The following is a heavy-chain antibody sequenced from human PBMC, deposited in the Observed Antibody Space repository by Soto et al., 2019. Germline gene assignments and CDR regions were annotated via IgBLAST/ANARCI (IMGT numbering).Heavy chain of an antibody. V-gene: IGHV4-30-4*02. J-gene: IGHJ6*02. D-gene: IGHD6-13*01. CDR1: GGSISSGDYY. CDR2: IYHAGIT. CDR3: ASAAAGISYYYYYGMDV. Sequence: SDTLSLTCIVSGGSISSGDYYWSWIRQPPGKGLEWIGYIYHAGITFYNPSLKSRITISADTSKNQFSLKMRSVTAADTAVYYCASAAAGISYYYYYGMDVWGQGTTVTVS.